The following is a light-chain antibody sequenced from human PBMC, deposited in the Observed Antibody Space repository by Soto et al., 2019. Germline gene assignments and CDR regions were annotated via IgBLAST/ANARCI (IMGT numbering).Light chain of an antibody. J-gene: IGKJ4*01. Sequence: DIQMTQSPSSLSASVGDRVTITCRASQGIRNDLAWYQQKPGRAPKRLIYGSSSLQSGVPRRFSGSGSGTDFTLIISSLQPEDFATYFCQQGDSFPFTFGGGTKVDIK. CDR2: GSS. V-gene: IGKV1-17*01. CDR3: QQGDSFPFT. CDR1: QGIRND.